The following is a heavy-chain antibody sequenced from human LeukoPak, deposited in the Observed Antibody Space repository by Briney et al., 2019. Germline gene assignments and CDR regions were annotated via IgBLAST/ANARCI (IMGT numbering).Heavy chain of an antibody. CDR3: ARSNNAGFDY. V-gene: IGHV3-7*01. CDR2: IKQDGSEK. J-gene: IGHJ4*02. Sequence: PGGSLRLSCAASGFTFISYWMSWVRQAPGKGLEWVANIKQDGSEKYYVDSVMGRFTISRDNPKNSLYLQMNSLRAEDTALYYCARSNNAGFDYWGQGTLVTVSS. CDR1: GFTFISYW. D-gene: IGHD2-8*01.